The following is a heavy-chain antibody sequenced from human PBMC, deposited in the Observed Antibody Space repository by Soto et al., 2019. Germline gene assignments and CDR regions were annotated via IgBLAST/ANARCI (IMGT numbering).Heavy chain of an antibody. D-gene: IGHD3-10*01. CDR1: GVSISSGNW. Sequence: SETLSLTCAVSGVSISSGNWWTWVRQTPQRGLEYIGEIFHDGTANYYPSFERRVAISVGTSKNQFSLKLTSVTAADTAIYFCARLVYDTRLNYMYFDFWGQGALVTVSS. CDR2: IFHDGTA. J-gene: IGHJ4*02. CDR3: ARLVYDTRLNYMYFDF. V-gene: IGHV4-4*02.